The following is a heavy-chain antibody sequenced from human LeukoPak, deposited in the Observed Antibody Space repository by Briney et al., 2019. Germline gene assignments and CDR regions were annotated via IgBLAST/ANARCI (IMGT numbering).Heavy chain of an antibody. CDR1: GYTFTSYG. CDR2: INPYNGNT. Sequence: ASVKVSCKASGYTFTSYGISWVRQAPGQGLEWMGWINPYNGNTNYAQNLQGRVTMTTDTSTSTAYMELRSLRSDDTAVYYCARDRWSSSSSEGALDIWGQGTMVTVSS. J-gene: IGHJ3*02. D-gene: IGHD6-6*01. CDR3: ARDRWSSSSSEGALDI. V-gene: IGHV1-18*01.